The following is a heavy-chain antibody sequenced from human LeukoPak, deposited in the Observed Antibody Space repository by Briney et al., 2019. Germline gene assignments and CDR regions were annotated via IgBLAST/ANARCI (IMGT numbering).Heavy chain of an antibody. V-gene: IGHV3-23*01. J-gene: IGHJ4*02. Sequence: GGSLRLSCAASGFTFSSYAMSWVRQAPGKGREWVSAISGSGGSTYYADSVKGRFTISRDNSKNTLYLQMNSLRAEDTAVYYCAKASRITIFGVVIKSVSPDYYFDYWGQGTLVTVSS. D-gene: IGHD3-3*01. CDR2: ISGSGGST. CDR1: GFTFSSYA. CDR3: AKASRITIFGVVIKSVSPDYYFDY.